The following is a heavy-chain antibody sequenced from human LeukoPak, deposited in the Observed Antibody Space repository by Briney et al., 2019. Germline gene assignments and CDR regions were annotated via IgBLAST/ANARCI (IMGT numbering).Heavy chain of an antibody. CDR2: FDPEDGET. V-gene: IGHV1-24*01. D-gene: IGHD1-14*01. CDR1: GYTLTELS. CDR3: ATDLAGTLLIRGDY. Sequence: GASVKVSCKVSGYTLTELSMHWVRQAPGKGLEWMGGFDPEDGETIYAQKFQGRVTMTEDTSTDAAYMELSSLRSEDTAVYYCATDLAGTLLIRGDYWGQGTLVTVSS. J-gene: IGHJ4*02.